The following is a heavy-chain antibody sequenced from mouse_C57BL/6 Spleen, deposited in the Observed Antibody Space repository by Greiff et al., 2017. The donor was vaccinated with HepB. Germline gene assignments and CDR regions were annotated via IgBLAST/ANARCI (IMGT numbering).Heavy chain of an antibody. CDR2: IDPSDSYT. CDR1: GYTFTSYW. J-gene: IGHJ1*03. V-gene: IGHV1-59*01. D-gene: IGHD4-1*01. CDR3: ARALTGTSYFDV. Sequence: QVQLKQPGAELVRPGPSVKLSCKASGYTFTSYWMHWVKQRPGQGLEWIGVIDPSDSYTNYNQKFKGKATLTVDTSSSTAYMQLSSLTSEDSAVYYCARALTGTSYFDVWGTGTTVTVSS.